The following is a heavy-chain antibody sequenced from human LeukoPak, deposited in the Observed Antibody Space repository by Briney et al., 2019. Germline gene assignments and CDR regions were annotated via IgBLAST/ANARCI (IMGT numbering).Heavy chain of an antibody. CDR2: ISPNADII. V-gene: IGHV3-11*04. Sequence: PGGSLRLSCAASGFTFSNYAMSWIRQAPGKGMEWVAYISPNADIIHYADSVKGRFTISRDNAKNALFLQVNSLRDEDTALYHCVTESAWLFDYWGQGTLVTVSS. J-gene: IGHJ4*02. CDR3: VTESAWLFDY. CDR1: GFTFSNYA. D-gene: IGHD5-12*01.